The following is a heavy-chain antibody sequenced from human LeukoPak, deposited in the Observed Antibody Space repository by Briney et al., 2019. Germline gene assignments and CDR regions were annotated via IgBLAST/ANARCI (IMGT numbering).Heavy chain of an antibody. D-gene: IGHD3-22*01. CDR1: GGSISSYY. V-gene: IGHV4-59*12. CDR2: IYHSGST. J-gene: IGHJ5*02. Sequence: NSSETLSLTCTVSGGSISSYYWSWIRQPPGKGLEWIGYIYHSGSTNYNPSLKSRVTMSVDTSKNQFSLKLSSVTAADTAVYYCARESGKSRPRKKYYYDSSGYLISWGQGTLVTVSS. CDR3: ARESGKSRPRKKYYYDSSGYLIS.